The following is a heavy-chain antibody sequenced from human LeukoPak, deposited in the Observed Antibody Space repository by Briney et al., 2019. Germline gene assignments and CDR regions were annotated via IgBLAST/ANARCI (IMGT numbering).Heavy chain of an antibody. Sequence: ASVKVSCKASGYTFTGYYMHWVRQAPGQGLEWMGWINPNSGGTNYAQKFQGRVTMTRDTSISTAYMELSRLRSDDTAVYYCARPQLLYSKWFDPWGQGTLVTVSS. V-gene: IGHV1-2*02. J-gene: IGHJ5*02. D-gene: IGHD2-2*02. CDR2: INPNSGGT. CDR1: GYTFTGYY. CDR3: ARPQLLYSKWFDP.